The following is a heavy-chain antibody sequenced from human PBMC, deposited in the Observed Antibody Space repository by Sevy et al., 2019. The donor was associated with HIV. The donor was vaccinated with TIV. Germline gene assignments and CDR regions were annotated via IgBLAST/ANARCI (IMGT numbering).Heavy chain of an antibody. V-gene: IGHV4-39*01. CDR2: IYYTGRP. CDR1: GGSISSSSHY. Sequence: SETLSLTCTVSGGSISSSSHYWGWIRQPPGKALEWMGSIYYTGRPNYNPSVKSRLTISVDSSQNQFSLRWTSVTATDTAVYDCTRVSNHLLLMVTPTPRWGFDIWGRGTKVTVSS. CDR3: TRVSNHLLLMVTPTPRWGFDI. J-gene: IGHJ3*02. D-gene: IGHD2-21*02.